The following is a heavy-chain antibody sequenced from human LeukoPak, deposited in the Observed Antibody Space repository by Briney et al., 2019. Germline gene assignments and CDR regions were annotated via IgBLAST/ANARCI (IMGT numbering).Heavy chain of an antibody. Sequence: GGSLRLSCAASGFTFSDSYMSWIRQAPGKGLEWVSYISSSGSNIYYADSVKGRFTISRDNAKNSLYLQMSSLRAEGTAVYYCANSDDYWGQGTLVTVSS. V-gene: IGHV3-11*01. J-gene: IGHJ4*02. CDR3: ANSDDY. CDR2: ISSSGSNI. CDR1: GFTFSDSY. D-gene: IGHD2-15*01.